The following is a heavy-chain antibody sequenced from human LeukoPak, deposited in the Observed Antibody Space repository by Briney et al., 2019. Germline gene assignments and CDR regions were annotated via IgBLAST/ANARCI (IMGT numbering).Heavy chain of an antibody. V-gene: IGHV3-7*01. D-gene: IGHD1-26*01. Sequence: GGSLRLSCAASGFTFSSYWMSWVRQAPGKGLEWVANIKQDGSEKYYVDSVKGRFTISRDNAKNSLYLQMNSLRAEDTAVYYCARERSGSYYHDAFDIWGQGTMVTVSS. CDR2: IKQDGSEK. CDR1: GFTFSSYW. J-gene: IGHJ3*02. CDR3: ARERSGSYYHDAFDI.